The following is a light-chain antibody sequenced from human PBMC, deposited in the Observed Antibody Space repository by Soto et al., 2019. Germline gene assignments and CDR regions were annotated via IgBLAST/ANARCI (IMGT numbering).Light chain of an antibody. CDR2: DAS. CDR3: QQYGTSPPFT. Sequence: EIVLTQSPGTLSLSPGERATLSCRASQSVSSSYLAWYQQKPGQAPRLLIYDASSRATGIPDRFSGSGSGTDFTPTISRLAPEDFAVYYCQQYGTSPPFTFGPGTKVDIK. V-gene: IGKV3-20*01. J-gene: IGKJ3*01. CDR1: QSVSSSY.